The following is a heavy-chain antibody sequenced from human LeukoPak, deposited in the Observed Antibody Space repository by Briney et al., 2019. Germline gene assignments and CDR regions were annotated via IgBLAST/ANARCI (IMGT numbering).Heavy chain of an antibody. CDR3: ARSGSFSDWFDP. V-gene: IGHV4-4*07. Sequence: SETLSLTCTVSGGSISSYYWSWIRQPAGKGLEWLGRIYTSGSTNYNPSLKSRVTMSVDTSKNQFSLKLSSVTAADTAVYYCARSGSFSDWFDPWGQGTLVTVSS. D-gene: IGHD1-26*01. J-gene: IGHJ5*02. CDR2: IYTSGST. CDR1: GGSISSYY.